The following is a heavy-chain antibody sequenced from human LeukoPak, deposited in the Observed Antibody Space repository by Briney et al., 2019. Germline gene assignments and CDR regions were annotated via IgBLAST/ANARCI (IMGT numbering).Heavy chain of an antibody. CDR1: GGSISSYY. V-gene: IGHV4-59*01. D-gene: IGHD6-13*01. Sequence: SETLSLTCTVSGGSISSYYWSWIRQPPGKGLEWIGYIYYSGSTNYSPSLKSRVTISVDTSKNQFSLKLSSVTAADTAVYYCASSGSFRQQLIKWGQGTLVTVSS. CDR2: IYYSGST. J-gene: IGHJ4*02. CDR3: ASSGSFRQQLIK.